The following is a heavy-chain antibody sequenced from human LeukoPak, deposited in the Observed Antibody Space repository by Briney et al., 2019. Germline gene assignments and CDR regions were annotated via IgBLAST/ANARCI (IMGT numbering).Heavy chain of an antibody. J-gene: IGHJ4*02. CDR1: GFTFSKHG. CDR2: ISTSSSYI. D-gene: IGHD3-10*01. CDR3: ARVPMVRGIAIAEADY. Sequence: GGSLRLSCAASGFTFSKHGMNWVRQAPGKGLEWVSSISTSSSYIYYADSVKGRFTISRDNAKNSLYLQMNSLRAEDTAVYYCARVPMVRGIAIAEADYWGQGTLVTVSS. V-gene: IGHV3-21*01.